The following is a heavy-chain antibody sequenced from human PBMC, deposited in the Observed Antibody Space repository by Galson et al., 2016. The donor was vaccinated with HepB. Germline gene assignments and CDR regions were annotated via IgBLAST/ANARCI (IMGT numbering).Heavy chain of an antibody. D-gene: IGHD3-22*01. CDR2: INHRGNT. Sequence: ETLSLTCAVNGASLSGYFWTWIRQPPGKGLDYIGEINHRGNTNYNPSLQSRLSISFDTSSNHFSLKLSSVTAADTAVYYCAGDRPLRSSGLYSVIWGQGTLVTVSS. CDR1: GASLSGYF. J-gene: IGHJ4*02. V-gene: IGHV4-34*01. CDR3: AGDRPLRSSGLYSVI.